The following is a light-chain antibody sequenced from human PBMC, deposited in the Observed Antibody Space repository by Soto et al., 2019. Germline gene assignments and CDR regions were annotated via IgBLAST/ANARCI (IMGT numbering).Light chain of an antibody. CDR1: SSDVGSYNL. J-gene: IGLJ1*01. V-gene: IGLV2-23*02. CDR2: EVN. Sequence: QPVLNQRASVSGSTGQSMTISCTRTSSDVGSYNLVSWYQQYPGKAPKLMIYEVNTRPSGISNRFSGSRSGSTASLTISGLQAEDEADYYCCSYGGSGALPYVCGTGTKVTVL. CDR3: CSYGGSGALPYV.